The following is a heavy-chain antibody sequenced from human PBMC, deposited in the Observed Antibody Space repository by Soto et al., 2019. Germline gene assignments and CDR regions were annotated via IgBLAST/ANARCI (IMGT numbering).Heavy chain of an antibody. V-gene: IGHV1-69*08. CDR1: GGTFSSYT. J-gene: IGHJ6*02. Sequence: QVQLVQSGAEVKKPGSSVKVSCKASGGTFSSYTISWVRQAPGQGLEWMGRIIPILGIANYAQKFQGRVTMTADKSTSTAYMERSSLRSEDTAVYYCARELGGMDVWGQGTTVTVSS. CDR3: ARELGGMDV. D-gene: IGHD3-16*01. CDR2: IIPILGIA.